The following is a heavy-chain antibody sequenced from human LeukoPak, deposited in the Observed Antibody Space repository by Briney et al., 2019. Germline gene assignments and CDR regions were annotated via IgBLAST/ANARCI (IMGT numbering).Heavy chain of an antibody. CDR2: ISYDGSNK. CDR3: AKDDYSNYGYFDY. D-gene: IGHD4-11*01. J-gene: IGHJ4*02. Sequence: GGSLRLSCAASGFTFSSYGMHWVRQAPGKGLEWVAVISYDGSNKYYADSVKGRFTISRDSSKNTLYLQMNSLRAEDTAVYYCAKDDYSNYGYFDYWGQGTVVTVSS. V-gene: IGHV3-30*18. CDR1: GFTFSSYG.